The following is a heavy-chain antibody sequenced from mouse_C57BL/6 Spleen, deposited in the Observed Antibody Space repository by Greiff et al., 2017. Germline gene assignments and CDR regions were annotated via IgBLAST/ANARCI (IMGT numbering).Heavy chain of an antibody. D-gene: IGHD3-2*02. CDR2: ISYDGSN. Sequence: VQLKESGPGLVKPSQSLSLTCSVTGYSITSGYYWNWIRQFPGNKLEWMGYISYDGSNNYNPSLKNRISITRDTSKNQFFLKLNSVTTEDTATYYCAREEGSGYDYWGQGTTLTVSS. J-gene: IGHJ2*01. CDR3: AREEGSGYDY. V-gene: IGHV3-6*01. CDR1: GYSITSGYY.